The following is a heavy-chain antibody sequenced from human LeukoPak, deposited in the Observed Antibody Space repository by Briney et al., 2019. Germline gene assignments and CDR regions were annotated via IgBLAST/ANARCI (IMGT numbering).Heavy chain of an antibody. Sequence: PSETLSLTCTVSGGSISSSSYYWGWIRQPPGKGLEWIGSIYYSGSTYYNPSLKSRVTISVDTSKNQFSLKLSSVTAADTAVYYCARGDGDLYYYYGMDLWGQGTTVTVSS. V-gene: IGHV4-39*07. CDR1: GGSISSSSYY. D-gene: IGHD4-17*01. CDR2: IYYSGST. CDR3: ARGDGDLYYYYGMDL. J-gene: IGHJ6*02.